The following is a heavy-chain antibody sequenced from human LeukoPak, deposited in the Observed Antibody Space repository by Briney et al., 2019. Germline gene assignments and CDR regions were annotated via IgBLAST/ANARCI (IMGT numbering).Heavy chain of an antibody. CDR1: GGSISSYY. Sequence: PSETLSLTCTVSGGSISSYYWSWIRQPPGKGLEWIGYIYYSGSTNYNPSPKSRVTISVDTSKNQFSLKLSSVTAADTAVYYCARVDSDTAMVDYWGQGTLVTVSS. CDR3: ARVDSDTAMVDY. D-gene: IGHD5-18*01. V-gene: IGHV4-59*01. CDR2: IYYSGST. J-gene: IGHJ4*02.